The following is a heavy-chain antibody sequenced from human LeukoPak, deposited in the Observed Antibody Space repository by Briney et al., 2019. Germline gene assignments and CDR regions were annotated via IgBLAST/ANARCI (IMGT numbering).Heavy chain of an antibody. V-gene: IGHV3-74*01. J-gene: IGHJ4*01. CDR1: GFTFSNYW. Sequence: PGGSLRLSGAASGFTFSNYWMNWVRQAPGKGLVWVSHIKSDGASTRYADSVEGRFTISRDNVKNTLYLQMNSLRAEDAAVYYCVGGWHFDYWGHGTLVTVSS. CDR3: VGGWHFDY. CDR2: IKSDGAST. D-gene: IGHD6-19*01.